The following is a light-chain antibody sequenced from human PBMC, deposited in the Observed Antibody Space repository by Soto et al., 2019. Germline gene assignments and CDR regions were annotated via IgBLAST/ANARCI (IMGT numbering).Light chain of an antibody. V-gene: IGKV1-39*01. CDR3: QQSHSAWT. CDR2: GAS. Sequence: DIQMTQFPSSLSASVGDRVTLTCRASQSISSFLNWYQQKPGKAPKVLIYGASSLQTGVPSRFSGSGSGTDFTLTISSLQPEDFATYYCQQSHSAWTFGQGTKVEIK. J-gene: IGKJ1*01. CDR1: QSISSF.